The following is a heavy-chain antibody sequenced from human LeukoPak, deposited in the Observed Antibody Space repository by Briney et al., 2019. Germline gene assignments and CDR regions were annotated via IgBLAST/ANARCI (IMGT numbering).Heavy chain of an antibody. Sequence: SETLSLTCAVYDGSFSGYYWSWIRQPPGKGLEWIGEINHSGSTNYNPSLKSRVAISLDTSKSQFSLKVRYVTAADTAVYYCARGLNDSWTGENYWGQGTLVTVSS. V-gene: IGHV4-34*01. CDR1: DGSFSGYY. J-gene: IGHJ4*02. D-gene: IGHD3-3*01. CDR2: INHSGST. CDR3: ARGLNDSWTGENY.